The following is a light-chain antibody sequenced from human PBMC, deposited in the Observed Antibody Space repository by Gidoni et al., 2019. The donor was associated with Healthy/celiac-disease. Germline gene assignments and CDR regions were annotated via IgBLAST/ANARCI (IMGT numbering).Light chain of an antibody. V-gene: IGKV1-33*01. Sequence: DIQMTQSPSSLSASVGDRVTITCQASQDISNYLNWYRQKPGKAPKLLIYDASNLETGVPSRFSGSGSGTDFTFTISSLQPEDIATYYGQQYDNLPGFXGXTKVEIK. J-gene: IGKJ4*01. CDR3: QQYDNLPG. CDR1: QDISNY. CDR2: DAS.